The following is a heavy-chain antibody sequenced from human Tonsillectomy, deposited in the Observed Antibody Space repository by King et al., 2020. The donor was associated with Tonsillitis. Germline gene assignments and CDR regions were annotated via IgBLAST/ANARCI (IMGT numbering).Heavy chain of an antibody. D-gene: IGHD2-15*01. V-gene: IGHV7-4-1*02. CDR2: SNTNTRNA. Sequence: QLVQSGSELKKPGASVKVSCKASGYAFTVYPMSWVRQAPGQGLEWMGLSNTNTRNATYAQGFTGRFVFSLDTSVSTAFLQITSLKADDTAFYLCARVRYCGYGSCYDIDHWGQGTLVTVSS. J-gene: IGHJ4*02. CDR1: GYAFTVYP. CDR3: ARVRYCGYGSCYDIDH.